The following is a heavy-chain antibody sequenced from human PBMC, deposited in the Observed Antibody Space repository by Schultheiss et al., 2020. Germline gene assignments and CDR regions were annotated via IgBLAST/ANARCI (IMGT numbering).Heavy chain of an antibody. J-gene: IGHJ6*02. D-gene: IGHD1-1*01. CDR1: GFTVNSHY. CDR2: ISSSGSTI. Sequence: GGSLRLSCAASGFTVNSHYMTWVRQAPRRGLEWVSYISSSGSTIYYADSVKGRFTISRDNAKNSLYLQMNSLRAEDTAVYYCVRNDLGLYYYGMDVWGQGTSVTVSS. CDR3: VRNDLGLYYYGMDV. V-gene: IGHV3-48*03.